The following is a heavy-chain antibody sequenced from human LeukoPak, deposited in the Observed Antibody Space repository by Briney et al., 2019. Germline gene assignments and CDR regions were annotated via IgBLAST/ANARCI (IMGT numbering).Heavy chain of an antibody. D-gene: IGHD5-18*01. V-gene: IGHV1-2*02. CDR2: INPKSGGT. CDR1: GYTFTDHY. Sequence: ASVKVSCKASGYTFTDHYLYWVRQAPGQRLEWMGWINPKSGGTKYGQNFQGRVTMTRDTSISTAYMELSRLRSDDTAVYYCAREKPATAMAPFYYYYYMDVWGKGTTVTVSS. J-gene: IGHJ6*03. CDR3: AREKPATAMAPFYYYYYMDV.